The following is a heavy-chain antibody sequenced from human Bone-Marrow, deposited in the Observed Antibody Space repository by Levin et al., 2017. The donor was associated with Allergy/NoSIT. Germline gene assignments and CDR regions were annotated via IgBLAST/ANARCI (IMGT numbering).Heavy chain of an antibody. CDR3: AKDGGFPGSLYSHYMDV. CDR2: ISSNGANT. D-gene: IGHD3-16*01. Sequence: GGSLRLSCSGSSTYDMHWVRQAPGKGLEDVSAISSNGANTNYAGAVKGRFTIYRDNSKNTLYLQMNSLRAEDTAVYFCAKDGGFPGSLYSHYMDVWGRGTTVTVSS. V-gene: IGHV3-64*04. J-gene: IGHJ6*03. CDR1: STYD.